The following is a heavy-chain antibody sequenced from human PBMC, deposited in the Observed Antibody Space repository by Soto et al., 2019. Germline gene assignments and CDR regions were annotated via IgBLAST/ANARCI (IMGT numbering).Heavy chain of an antibody. D-gene: IGHD3-10*01. CDR3: ARGGGFDSFDY. V-gene: IGHV4-30-2*01. Sequence: SETLSLTCTVSGASITYGAYSWSWIRQTPGKGLEWIGYINHLETTFYNPSFESRLTLSIDRTKNQFSLNLKSMSAADRAVYFCARGGGFDSFDYWGQGILVTV. CDR1: GASITYGAYS. CDR2: INHLETT. J-gene: IGHJ4*02.